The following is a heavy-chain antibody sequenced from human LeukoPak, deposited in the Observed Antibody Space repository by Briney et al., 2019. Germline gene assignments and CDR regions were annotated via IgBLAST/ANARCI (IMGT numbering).Heavy chain of an antibody. CDR1: GFTFSSYG. D-gene: IGHD5-24*01. CDR3: ARDTGDGVTPPDYYYYMDV. CDR2: ISYDGSTT. J-gene: IGHJ6*03. V-gene: IGHV3-30*03. Sequence: PGGTLRLSCAASGFTFSSYGRSWVRQTPGKGLEWVAVISYDGSTTYYSDSVKGRFTISRDNSKSTLYLQMNSLRAEDTAVFYCARDTGDGVTPPDYYYYMDVWGTGTTVTVSS.